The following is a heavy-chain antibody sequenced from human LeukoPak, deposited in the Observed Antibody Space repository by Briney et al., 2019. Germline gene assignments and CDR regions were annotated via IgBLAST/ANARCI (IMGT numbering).Heavy chain of an antibody. CDR1: GGSFSGYY. J-gene: IGHJ6*03. V-gene: IGHV4-34*01. D-gene: IGHD6-6*01. CDR3: ARRRYSSSFHYYYMDV. Sequence: SETLSLTCAVYGGSFSGYYWSWIRQPPGKGLEWIGEINHSGSTNYNPSLKSRVTISVDTSKNQFSLKLSSVTAADTAVYYCARRRYSSSFHYYYMDVWGKGTTVTVSS. CDR2: INHSGST.